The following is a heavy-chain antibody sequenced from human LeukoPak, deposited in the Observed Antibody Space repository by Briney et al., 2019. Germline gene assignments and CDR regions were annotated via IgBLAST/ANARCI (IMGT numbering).Heavy chain of an antibody. CDR1: GYTFTDSY. CDR3: AREMVRGIRWLDN. V-gene: IGHV1-2*02. Sequence: ASVKVSCKASGYTFTDSYMHWARQAPGQGLEWMGWINPKPNSGATMYAQKFQGRVTMTRDTSISTAYLELSSLRSEDTAVYYCAREMVRGIRWLDNWGQGTLVTVSS. D-gene: IGHD3-10*01. J-gene: IGHJ4*02. CDR2: INPKPNSGAT.